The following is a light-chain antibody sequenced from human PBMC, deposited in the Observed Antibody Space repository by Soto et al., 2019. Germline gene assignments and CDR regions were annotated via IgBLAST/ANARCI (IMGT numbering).Light chain of an antibody. Sequence: DIQMTQSPASLSASVGDRVTITCRASQGIASYLAWYQQKPGKVPKLLIYAASTLQSGVPSRFSGSGSGTEFILTISSLQPEDVATYYCQKYNSDPITFGQGTRLEIK. CDR3: QKYNSDPIT. CDR2: AAS. CDR1: QGIASY. V-gene: IGKV1-27*01. J-gene: IGKJ5*01.